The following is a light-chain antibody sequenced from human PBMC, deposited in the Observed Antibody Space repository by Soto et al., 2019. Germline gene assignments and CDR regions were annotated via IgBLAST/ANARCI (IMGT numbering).Light chain of an antibody. Sequence: DIQMTQSPSALSASVGDRVTITCRASQSINSWLAWYQQKSGKAPKLLIYKASGLESGVPSRFSGSGSGTEFTLIISSLQPDDFATYYCQQYSSYPLTFGGGTKVEIK. J-gene: IGKJ4*01. CDR1: QSINSW. CDR2: KAS. V-gene: IGKV1-5*03. CDR3: QQYSSYPLT.